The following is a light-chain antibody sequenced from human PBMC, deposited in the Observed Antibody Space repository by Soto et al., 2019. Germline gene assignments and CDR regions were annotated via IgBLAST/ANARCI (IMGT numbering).Light chain of an antibody. CDR3: QEYNTWPWT. V-gene: IGKV3-15*01. Sequence: EIVLTQSACTLSVSPGERATLSCRASQSVNSNLAWYQQKLGQAPRVLIYGASTRATGIPDRFSGSGSGTEFILTISSLQSEDFAVYYCQEYNTWPWTFGQGTKVDIK. J-gene: IGKJ1*01. CDR2: GAS. CDR1: QSVNSN.